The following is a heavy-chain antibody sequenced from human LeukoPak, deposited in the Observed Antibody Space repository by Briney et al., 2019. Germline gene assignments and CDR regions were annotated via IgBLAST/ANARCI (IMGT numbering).Heavy chain of an antibody. D-gene: IGHD3-3*01. V-gene: IGHV4-59*11. Sequence: PSETLSLTCTVSGGSISRHYWSWIRQPPGKGLEWIGYIYYSGSTNYNPSLKSRVTISVDTSKNQFSLKLSSVTAADTAVYYCARDHRITIFGVGPYNWFDPWGQGTLVTVSS. J-gene: IGHJ5*02. CDR1: GGSISRHY. CDR3: ARDHRITIFGVGPYNWFDP. CDR2: IYYSGST.